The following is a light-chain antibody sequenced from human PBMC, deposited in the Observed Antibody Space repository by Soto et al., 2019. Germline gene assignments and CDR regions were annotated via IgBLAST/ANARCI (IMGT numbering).Light chain of an antibody. CDR1: QSLLHSNGYNY. J-gene: IGKJ2*01. Sequence: VMTQSPLSLPVIPGEPASISCRSSQSLLHSNGYNYLDWILQKPGQSPQLLIYLGSNRASGVPDRFSGSGSGTDFTLKISRVEAEDVGVYYCMQALQTLNTFGQGTKLEIK. V-gene: IGKV2-28*01. CDR3: MQALQTLNT. CDR2: LGS.